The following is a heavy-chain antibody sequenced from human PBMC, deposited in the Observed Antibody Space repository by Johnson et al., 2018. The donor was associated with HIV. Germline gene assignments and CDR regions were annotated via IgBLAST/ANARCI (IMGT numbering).Heavy chain of an antibody. V-gene: IGHV3-30*18. CDR1: GFTFSSYD. D-gene: IGHD6-19*01. Sequence: QVQLVESGGGVVQPGKSLKVSCAASGFTFSSYDMHWVRQPPGKGLEWVAGISYDGSKEYYVDSVKGRFTISRDNSKNTLYLQMNSLRTEDTAVYYFAKARSGGPGAFDIWGQGTMVTVSS. CDR2: ISYDGSKE. CDR3: AKARSGGPGAFDI. J-gene: IGHJ3*02.